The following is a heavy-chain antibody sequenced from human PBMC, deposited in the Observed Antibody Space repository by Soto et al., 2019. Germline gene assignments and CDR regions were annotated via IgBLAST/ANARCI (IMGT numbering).Heavy chain of an antibody. Sequence: QVQLQESGPGLVKPSETLSLTCTVSGGSVSSGTYYWSWIRQPPGKGLEWIGYISYSGSTNYNPSLKRRVTISVDTSKNQFSLKLSSVTAADTAGYYCATWPNWFDPWGQGTLVTVSS. J-gene: IGHJ5*02. CDR1: GGSVSSGTYY. CDR3: ATWPNWFDP. V-gene: IGHV4-61*01. CDR2: ISYSGST.